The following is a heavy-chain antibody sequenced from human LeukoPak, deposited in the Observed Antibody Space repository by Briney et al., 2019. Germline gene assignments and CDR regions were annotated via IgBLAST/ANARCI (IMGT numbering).Heavy chain of an antibody. D-gene: IGHD1-26*01. CDR2: INHSGST. CDR3: ARHIDSGSYAGYYYGMDV. CDR1: GGSFSGYY. Sequence: PSETLSLTCAVYGGSFSGYYWSWIRQPPGKGLEWIGEINHSGSTNYNPSLKSRVTISVDTSKNQFSLKLSSVTAADTAVYYCARHIDSGSYAGYYYGMDVWGQGTTVTVSS. V-gene: IGHV4-34*01. J-gene: IGHJ6*02.